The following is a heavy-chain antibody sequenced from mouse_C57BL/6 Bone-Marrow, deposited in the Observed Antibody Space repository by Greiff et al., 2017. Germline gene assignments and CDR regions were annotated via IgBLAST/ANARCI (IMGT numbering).Heavy chain of an antibody. CDR1: GYTFTDYY. D-gene: IGHD3-1*01. CDR2: IYPGSGNT. J-gene: IGHJ2*01. Sequence: QVQLKQSGAELVRPGASVKLSCKASGYTFTDYYINWVKQRPGQGLEWIARIYPGSGNTYYNEKFKGKATLTAEKSSSTAYMQLSSLTSEDSAVYFCARSGYDEGGFDYWGQGTTLTVSS. CDR3: ARSGYDEGGFDY. V-gene: IGHV1-76*01.